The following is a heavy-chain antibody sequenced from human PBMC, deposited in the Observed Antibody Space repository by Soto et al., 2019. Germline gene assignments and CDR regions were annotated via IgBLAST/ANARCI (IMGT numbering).Heavy chain of an antibody. CDR1: GGSISNYY. V-gene: IGHV4-59*01. J-gene: IGHJ5*02. CDR3: ARLPWADYGGIFDP. CDR2: IYYSGST. Sequence: PSETLSLTCTVSGGSISNYYWSWIRHPPGKKLEWIGYIYYSGSTNYNPSLKSRVTISVGTSKNQFSLKLYSVTTADTAMYYCARLPWADYGGIFDPWGQGTLVTVSS. D-gene: IGHD4-17*01.